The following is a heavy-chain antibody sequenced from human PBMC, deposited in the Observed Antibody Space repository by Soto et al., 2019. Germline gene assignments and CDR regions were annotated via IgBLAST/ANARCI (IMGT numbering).Heavy chain of an antibody. CDR1: GGSISSSSYY. D-gene: IGHD2-15*01. Sequence: QLQLQESGPGLVKPSETLSLTCTVSGGSISSSSYYWGWIRQPPGKGLEWIGSIYYSGSTYYNPSLKSRVTISVDTSKNQFSLKLSSVTAADTAVYYCASPYCSGGSCYLFDYWGQGTLVTVSS. V-gene: IGHV4-39*01. CDR3: ASPYCSGGSCYLFDY. J-gene: IGHJ4*02. CDR2: IYYSGST.